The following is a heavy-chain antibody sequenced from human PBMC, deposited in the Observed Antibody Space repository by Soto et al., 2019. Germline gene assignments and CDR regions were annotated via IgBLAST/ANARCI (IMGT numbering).Heavy chain of an antibody. CDR2: ISYDGSKK. CDR3: AVIEWLSPPGISKYCGMDV. V-gene: IGHV3-30*03. Sequence: GGSLRLSCAASGFIFSSYVMHWVRQAPGKGLEWVALISYDGSKKYYADSVKGRFTISRDNSKNTLYLQVNSLRAEDTAVYYCAVIEWLSPPGISKYCGMDVWGQGTTVTVSS. J-gene: IGHJ6*02. D-gene: IGHD3-3*01. CDR1: GFIFSSYV.